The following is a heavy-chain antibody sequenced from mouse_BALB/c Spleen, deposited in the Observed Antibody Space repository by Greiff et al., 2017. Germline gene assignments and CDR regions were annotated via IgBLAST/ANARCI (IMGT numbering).Heavy chain of an antibody. CDR2: IWAGGST. Sequence: QVQLKESGPGLVAPSQSLSITCTVSGFSLTSYGVHWVRQPPGKGLEWLGVIWAGGSTNYNSALMSRLSISKDNSKSQVFLKMNSLQTDDTAMYYCARVEGDSGYLYYYAMDYWGQGTSVTVSS. J-gene: IGHJ4*01. V-gene: IGHV2-9*02. CDR3: ARVEGDSGYLYYYAMDY. CDR1: GFSLTSYG. D-gene: IGHD3-1*01.